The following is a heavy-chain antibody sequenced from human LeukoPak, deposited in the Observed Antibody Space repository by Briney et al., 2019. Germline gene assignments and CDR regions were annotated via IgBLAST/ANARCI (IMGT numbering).Heavy chain of an antibody. CDR3: AKRGVVIRVILVGFHKEAYYFDS. Sequence: GGSLRLSCAVSGITLSNYGMSWARQAPGKGLEWVAGISDSGGRTNYADSVKGRFTISRDNPKTTLYLQMNSLRAEDTAVYFCAKRGVVIRVILVGFHKEAYYFDSWGQGALVTVSS. V-gene: IGHV3-23*01. CDR2: ISDSGGRT. CDR1: GITLSNYG. D-gene: IGHD3-22*01. J-gene: IGHJ4*02.